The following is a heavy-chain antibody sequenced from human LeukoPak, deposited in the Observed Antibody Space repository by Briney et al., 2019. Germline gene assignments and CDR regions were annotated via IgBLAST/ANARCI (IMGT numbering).Heavy chain of an antibody. CDR1: GFTFSSYA. V-gene: IGHV3-30*04. D-gene: IGHD6-19*01. J-gene: IGHJ5*02. Sequence: PGRSPRLSCAASGFTFSSYAMHWVRQAPGKGLEWVAVISYDGSNKYYADSVKGRFTISRDNSKNTLYLQMNSLRAEDAAVYYCARDSIAVAGGWFDHWGQGTLVTVSS. CDR2: ISYDGSNK. CDR3: ARDSIAVAGGWFDH.